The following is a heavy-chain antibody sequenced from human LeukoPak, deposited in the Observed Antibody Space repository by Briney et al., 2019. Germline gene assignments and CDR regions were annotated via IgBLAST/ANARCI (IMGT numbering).Heavy chain of an antibody. J-gene: IGHJ4*02. Sequence: SETLSLTCTVSGYSISSGYYWGWIRQPPGKGLEWIGSIYHSGSTYYNPSLKSRVTISVDTSKNQFSLKLSSVTAADTAVYYCARGHRGYSSSFPDWGQGSLVTVSA. V-gene: IGHV4-38-2*02. D-gene: IGHD6-6*01. CDR3: ARGHRGYSSSFPD. CDR2: IYHSGST. CDR1: GYSISSGYY.